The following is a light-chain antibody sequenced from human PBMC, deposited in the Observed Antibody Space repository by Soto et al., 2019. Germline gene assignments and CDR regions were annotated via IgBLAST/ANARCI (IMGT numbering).Light chain of an antibody. J-gene: IGKJ1*01. Sequence: EIVLTQSPGNLSLSPGERLTLSCRTSQSLSTRSLAWYQQKPGQAPSLLIYEASTRAPGTPDRFSGSGSGTDFTLTVSRLEPEDFAVYYCQQYGRSVGFGQGTKVDIK. CDR1: QSLSTRS. V-gene: IGKV3-20*01. CDR2: EAS. CDR3: QQYGRSVG.